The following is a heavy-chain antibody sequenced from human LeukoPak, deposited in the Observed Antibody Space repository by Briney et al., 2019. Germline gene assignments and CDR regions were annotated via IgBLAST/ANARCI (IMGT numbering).Heavy chain of an antibody. Sequence: NASETLSLTCAVYGGSFSGYYWSWIRQPPGKGLEWIGEINHSGSTNYNPSLKSRVTMSVDTSKNQFSLKLSSVTAADTAVYYCARGGNWNYAFDIWGQGTMVTVSS. D-gene: IGHD1-7*01. CDR3: ARGGNWNYAFDI. V-gene: IGHV4-34*01. CDR2: INHSGST. CDR1: GGSFSGYY. J-gene: IGHJ3*02.